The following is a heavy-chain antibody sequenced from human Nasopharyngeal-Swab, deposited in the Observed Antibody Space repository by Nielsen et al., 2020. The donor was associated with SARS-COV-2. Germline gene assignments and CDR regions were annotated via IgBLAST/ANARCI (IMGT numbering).Heavy chain of an antibody. CDR2: ISGSDHTT. Sequence: GESLKISCAASGFTFRSYAISWVRQAPGKGLKWVSVISGSDHTTYYADSVKGRFTISRDNSKNTVNLQMNSLRVEDTAIYYCAKDRDSGDDSDDYYHYYGMDVWGQGTTVTVSS. CDR1: GFTFRSYA. CDR3: AKDRDSGDDSDDYYHYYGMDV. V-gene: IGHV3-23*01. D-gene: IGHD5-12*01. J-gene: IGHJ6*02.